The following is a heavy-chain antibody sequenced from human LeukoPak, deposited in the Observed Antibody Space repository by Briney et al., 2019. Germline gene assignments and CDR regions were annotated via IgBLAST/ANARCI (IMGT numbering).Heavy chain of an antibody. CDR2: IYHSGST. J-gene: IGHJ4*02. CDR3: ARLRGYCSSTSCYTLLRRYYFDY. D-gene: IGHD2-2*02. V-gene: IGHV4-38-2*02. CDR1: GYSISSGHY. Sequence: PSETLSLTCTVSGYSISSGHYWGWIRQPPGKGLEWIGSIYHSGSTYYNPSLKSRVTISVDTSKNQFSLELSSVTAADTAVYYCARLRGYCSSTSCYTLLRRYYFDYWGQGTLVTVSS.